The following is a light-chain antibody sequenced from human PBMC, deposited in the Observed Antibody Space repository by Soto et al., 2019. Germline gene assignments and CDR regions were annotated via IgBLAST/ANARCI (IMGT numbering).Light chain of an antibody. J-gene: IGLJ2*01. CDR3: AAWDGSLKNVL. V-gene: IGLV1-44*01. Sequence: QSVLTQPPSASGSPGQRVTISCSGGGSNIGTNTENWYRQLPGTAPKLVIVCDNQRPSGVPDRFSGSKSGTSASLAISGRQSEDEEDYYCAAWDGSLKNVLFGGGTKLTVL. CDR2: CDN. CDR1: GSNIGTNT.